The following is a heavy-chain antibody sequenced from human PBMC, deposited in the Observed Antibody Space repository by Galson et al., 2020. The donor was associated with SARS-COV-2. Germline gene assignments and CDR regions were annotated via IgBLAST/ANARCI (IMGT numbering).Heavy chain of an antibody. V-gene: IGHV3-48*02. CDR2: IGDSGRPT. D-gene: IGHD6-19*01. J-gene: IGHJ4*02. Sequence: GESLKISCTISGFTFSRHTMNWVRQAPGKGLEWISSIGDSGRPTYYADSVKGRFTISRDNAKSSLFLQMDSLRDEDTAMYYCARDASGALAIDLDYWGQGTLVTVSS. CDR3: ARDASGALAIDLDY. CDR1: GFTFSRHT.